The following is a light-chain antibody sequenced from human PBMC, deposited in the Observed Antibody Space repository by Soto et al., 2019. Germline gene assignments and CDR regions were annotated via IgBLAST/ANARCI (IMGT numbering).Light chain of an antibody. CDR3: QHRSDSWT. V-gene: IGKV3D-20*02. J-gene: IGKJ1*01. CDR1: QTVRNNY. Sequence: EFVLTQSPGTLSLSPGERATLSCRASQTVRNNYLAWYQQKPGQAPRLLIYGASSRATGIPDRFSGSGSGTDFTLTIASLEPEDFAVDYCQHRSDSWTFGQGTKVDIK. CDR2: GAS.